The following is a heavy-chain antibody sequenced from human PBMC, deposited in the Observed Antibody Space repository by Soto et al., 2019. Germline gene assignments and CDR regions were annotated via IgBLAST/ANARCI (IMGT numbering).Heavy chain of an antibody. D-gene: IGHD5-12*01. CDR2: ISAYNGNT. V-gene: IGHV1-18*04. J-gene: IGHJ4*02. CDR3: ARDIPHYGGYDY. CDR1: GYTCTRYG. Sequence: ASVKVSCKASGYTCTRYGISGVLRAPGQGLEWMGWISAYNGNTNYAQKLQGRVTMTTDTSTSTAYMELRSLRSDDTAVYYCARDIPHYGGYDYWGQGTLVTVSS.